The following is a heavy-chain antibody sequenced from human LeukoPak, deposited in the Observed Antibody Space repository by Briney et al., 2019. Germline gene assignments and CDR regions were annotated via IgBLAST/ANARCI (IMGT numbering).Heavy chain of an antibody. CDR1: GFTFTSSA. V-gene: IGHV1-58*01. CDR3: AADSALGVVITSLYYYYGMDV. D-gene: IGHD3-22*01. J-gene: IGHJ6*02. Sequence: SVKVSCKASGFTFTSSAVQWVRQARGQRLEWIGWIVVGSGNTNYAQKFQERVTITRDMSTSTAYMELSSLRSEDTAVYYCAADSALGVVITSLYYYYGMDVWGQGTTVTVSS. CDR2: IVVGSGNT.